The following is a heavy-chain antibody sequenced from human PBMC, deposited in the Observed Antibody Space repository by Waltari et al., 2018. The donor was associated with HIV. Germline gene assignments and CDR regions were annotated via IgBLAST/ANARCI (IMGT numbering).Heavy chain of an antibody. D-gene: IGHD1-26*01. J-gene: IGHJ3*01. CDR2: VYPADSDT. CDR1: GYSFDSFC. Sequence: LVQSGAEVKKPGQSLKSSWQASGYSFDSFCIGWVRQTPGKGLEWVGNVYPADSDTKYSPTFECQVTMSRDKTVNTAYLQWRRLKSSDTGTYFCARVIMGAGDAFDVWGQGTTVTVSS. CDR3: ARVIMGAGDAFDV. V-gene: IGHV5-51*01.